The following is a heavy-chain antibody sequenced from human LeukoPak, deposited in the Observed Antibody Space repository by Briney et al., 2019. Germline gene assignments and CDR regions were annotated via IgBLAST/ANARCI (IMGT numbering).Heavy chain of an antibody. CDR2: IYYSGST. J-gene: IGHJ4*02. D-gene: IGHD3-22*01. CDR3: ASTPMIVVPGVDY. CDR1: GGSISSSSYY. V-gene: IGHV4-39*07. Sequence: SETLSLTCTVSGGSISSSSYYWGWIRQPPGKGLEWVGSIYYSGSTYYNPSLKSRVTISVDTSKNQFSLKLSSVTAADTAVYYCASTPMIVVPGVDYWGQGTLVTVSS.